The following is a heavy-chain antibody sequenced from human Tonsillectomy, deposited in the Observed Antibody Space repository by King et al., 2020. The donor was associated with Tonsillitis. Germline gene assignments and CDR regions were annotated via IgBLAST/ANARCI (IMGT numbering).Heavy chain of an antibody. CDR1: GFSVSSNY. CDR3: ARENRGYNYDSTLRSGSYYYDMDV. V-gene: IGHV3-66*01. CDR2: IYSGGST. D-gene: IGHD3-22*01. Sequence: VQLVESGGGLVQPGGSLRLSCAASGFSVSSNYMNWVRQVPGKGLEWVSLIYSGGSTYHADSVKGRFTIFRDKSKNTLYLQMNSLRAEDTAVYYCARENRGYNYDSTLRSGSYYYDMDVWGKGTTVTVSS. J-gene: IGHJ6*03.